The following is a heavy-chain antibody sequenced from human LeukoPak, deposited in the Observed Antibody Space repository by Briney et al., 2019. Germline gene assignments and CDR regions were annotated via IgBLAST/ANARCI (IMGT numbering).Heavy chain of an antibody. CDR2: IYYSGST. CDR3: ARSLEYYDSSGYYPTTEFFQH. D-gene: IGHD3-22*01. J-gene: IGHJ1*01. Sequence: SETLSLTCTVSGGSISSYYWSWIRQPPGKGLEWIGYIYYSGSTNYSPSLKSRVTISVDTSKNQFSLKLSSVTAADTAVYYCARSLEYYDSSGYYPTTEFFQHWGQGALVTVSS. V-gene: IGHV4-59*08. CDR1: GGSISSYY.